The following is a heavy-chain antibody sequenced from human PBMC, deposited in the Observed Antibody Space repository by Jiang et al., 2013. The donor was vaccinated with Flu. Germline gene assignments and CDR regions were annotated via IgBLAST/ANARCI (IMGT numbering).Heavy chain of an antibody. D-gene: IGHD3-22*01. Sequence: SGAEVKKPGASVKVSCKVSGYTLTKLSMHWVRQAPGKGLDWMGGFDPEDGQTIYAQKFQGRVTMTEDTSTDTAYMELSSLKSEDTAVYYCASAPARYYYESSDYFAYWGQGTLVAVSS. CDR3: ASAPARYYYESSDYFAY. J-gene: IGHJ4*02. CDR1: GYTLTKLS. V-gene: IGHV1-24*01. CDR2: FDPEDGQT.